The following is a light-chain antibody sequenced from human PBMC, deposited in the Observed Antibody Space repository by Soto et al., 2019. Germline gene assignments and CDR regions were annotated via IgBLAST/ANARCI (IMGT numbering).Light chain of an antibody. CDR2: DAS. V-gene: IGKV3-11*01. Sequence: EIVMTQSPATLSVSPGERATLSCRASQSVGSSLAWFQQKPGQPPRLLIYDASNRATGIPARFSGSGSGTDFTLTISSLEPEDFAVYYCQQRGSWPQLTFGGGTKVDI. CDR3: QQRGSWPQLT. CDR1: QSVGSS. J-gene: IGKJ4*01.